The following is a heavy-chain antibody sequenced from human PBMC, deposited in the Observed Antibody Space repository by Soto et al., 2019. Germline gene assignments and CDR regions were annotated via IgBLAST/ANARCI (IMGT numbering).Heavy chain of an antibody. Sequence: PGGSLRLSCAASDSTIRRYAMSWVRQAPGKGLEWVSGITGNSARIYYADSVKGRFSISRDNSKNTLYLQMDTLRAEDTAVYYCAKNGDFDYDAFDVWGQGTTVTVPS. D-gene: IGHD3-16*01. CDR2: ITGNSARI. V-gene: IGHV3-23*01. CDR3: AKNGDFDYDAFDV. CDR1: DSTIRRYA. J-gene: IGHJ3*01.